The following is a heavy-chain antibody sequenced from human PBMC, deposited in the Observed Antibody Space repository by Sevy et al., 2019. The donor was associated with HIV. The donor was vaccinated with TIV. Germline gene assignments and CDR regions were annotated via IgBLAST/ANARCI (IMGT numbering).Heavy chain of an antibody. Sequence: SETLSLTCTVSGDSISSSSYYWGWIRQPPGTGLEWIGCIYYSWSAYYAPSLKSRVTISVDASKNQFSLKLTSVTAADTAVYYCARQTATTGLDYWGQGTLVTVSS. CDR2: IYYSWSA. CDR3: ARQTATTGLDY. J-gene: IGHJ4*02. CDR1: GDSISSSSYY. V-gene: IGHV4-39*01. D-gene: IGHD1-1*01.